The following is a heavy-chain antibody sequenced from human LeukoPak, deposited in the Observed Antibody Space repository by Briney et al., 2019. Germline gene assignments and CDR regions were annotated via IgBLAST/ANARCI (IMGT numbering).Heavy chain of an antibody. CDR2: IIAYNGNT. V-gene: IGHV1-18*01. Sequence: ASVKVSCKASGYTFTTYGVTWVRQAPGQGLEWMGWIIAYNGNTNYAQNLQGRVTMTTDTSTSTVYMELSSLKYEDTAVYYCARQRGGQYEDGFDIWGQRTMVTVSS. D-gene: IGHD2-8*01. CDR3: ARQRGGQYEDGFDI. J-gene: IGHJ3*02. CDR1: GYTFTTYG.